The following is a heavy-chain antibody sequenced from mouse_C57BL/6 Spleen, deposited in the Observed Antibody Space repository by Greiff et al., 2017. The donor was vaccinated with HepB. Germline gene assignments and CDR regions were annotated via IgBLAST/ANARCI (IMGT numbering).Heavy chain of an antibody. J-gene: IGHJ2*01. Sequence: EVQLQQSGPELVKPGASVKMSCKASGYKFTDYSIHWVKQSHGKSLEWIGYINSNNGGTTYNQKFKGKATLTVNKSSSTAYMELHSLTSDDSAVYYCARRVAYDYFDDWGQGTTLTVSS. D-gene: IGHD6-5*01. V-gene: IGHV1-22*01. CDR3: ARRVAYDYFDD. CDR2: INSNNGGT. CDR1: GYKFTDYS.